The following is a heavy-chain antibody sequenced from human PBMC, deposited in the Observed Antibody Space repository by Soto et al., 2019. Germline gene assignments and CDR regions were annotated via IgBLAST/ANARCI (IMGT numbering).Heavy chain of an antibody. D-gene: IGHD2-2*01. CDR3: ARDAAGHCSSPSCARYPGNWFDP. Sequence: LYXNCALSGGSISRSHWWSCVRQPPWTGLEWIGEIYHSGSTNYNPSLKSRVTISVDKSKNQFSLKLSSVTAADTAVYYCARDAAGHCSSPSCARYPGNWFDPCGQRTLVTVPS. CDR1: GGSISRSHW. V-gene: IGHV4-4*02. CDR2: IYHSGST. J-gene: IGHJ5*02.